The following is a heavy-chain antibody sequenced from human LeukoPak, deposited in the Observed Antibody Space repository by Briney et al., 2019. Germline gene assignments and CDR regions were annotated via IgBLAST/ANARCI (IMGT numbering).Heavy chain of an antibody. CDR3: AKDREFRSYGYYFDY. V-gene: IGHV3-9*01. Sequence: GGSLRLSCAASGFTFDDYAMHWVRQAPGKGLEWVSGISWNSGSIGYADSVKGRFTISRDNAKNSLYLQMNSLRAEDTALYYCAKDREFRSYGYYFDYRGQGTLVTVSS. J-gene: IGHJ4*02. CDR1: GFTFDDYA. D-gene: IGHD5-18*01. CDR2: ISWNSGSI.